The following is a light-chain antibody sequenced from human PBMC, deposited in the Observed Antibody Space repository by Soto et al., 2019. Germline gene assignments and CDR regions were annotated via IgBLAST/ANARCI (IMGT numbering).Light chain of an antibody. CDR3: CSYAGSPSV. CDR1: SSVVGGYNL. V-gene: IGLV2-11*01. CDR2: DVN. J-gene: IGLJ1*01. Sequence: QSVLTQPRSVSGSPGQSVTISCTGTSSVVGGYNLVSWYQHHPGKAPKVMIYDVNKRPSGVPDRFSGSKSGNTASLTISGLQAEDEADYYCCSYAGSPSVFGTGTKLTVL.